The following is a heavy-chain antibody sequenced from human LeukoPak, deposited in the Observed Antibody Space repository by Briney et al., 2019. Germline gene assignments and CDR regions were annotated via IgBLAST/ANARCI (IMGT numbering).Heavy chain of an antibody. CDR3: AREYAVATTGVDY. V-gene: IGHV3-30-3*01. CDR1: GFTFISYA. J-gene: IGHJ4*02. D-gene: IGHD5-12*01. CDR2: VSDDGINK. Sequence: PGGSLRLSCAASGFTFISYAMHWVRQAPGKGLEWVSVVSDDGINKYYADSVKGRFTISRDNSKNTLFLHMNSLRTEDTAVYYCAREYAVATTGVDYWGQGTLVTVSS.